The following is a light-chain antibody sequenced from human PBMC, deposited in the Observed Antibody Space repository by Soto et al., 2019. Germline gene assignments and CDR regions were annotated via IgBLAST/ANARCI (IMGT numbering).Light chain of an antibody. Sequence: QSALTQPPSVSGAPGQRVTISCTGSNSNIGADYDVHWYQQLPGTAPKLLIHGNNNRPSGVPDRFSGSKSGTSASLAISGLQPEDEADYFCQSYDRSLSGVYVFGTGTKLTVL. CDR1: NSNIGADYD. CDR3: QSYDRSLSGVYV. J-gene: IGLJ1*01. V-gene: IGLV1-40*01. CDR2: GNN.